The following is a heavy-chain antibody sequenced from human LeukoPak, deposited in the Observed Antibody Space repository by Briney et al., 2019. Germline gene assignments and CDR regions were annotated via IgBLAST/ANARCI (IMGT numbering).Heavy chain of an antibody. J-gene: IGHJ6*02. CDR2: INPDGTAT. CDR3: ARSLPGLDV. Sequence: PGGSLRLSCEISGFIFIDYWMHRVRQVPGKGPVWVSRINPDGTATNYADSVKGRFIISRDNAKNTLYLQMNSLRVEDTAMYYCARSLPGLDVWGQGTTVTVSS. CDR1: GFIFIDYW. V-gene: IGHV3-74*01.